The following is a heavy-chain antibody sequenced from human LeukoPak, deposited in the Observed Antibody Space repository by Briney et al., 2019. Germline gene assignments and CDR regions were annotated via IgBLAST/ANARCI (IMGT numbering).Heavy chain of an antibody. CDR3: ARLRGLYSDTNRYQTALDC. Sequence: GGSLRLSCAASGFTFSNYWMSWVRQAPGKWLEWVANIKQDGSEKFYVDSVKGRFTISRDNAKNSLYVQMNNLRAEDTAVYYCARLRGLYSDTNRYQTALDCWGQGTLVTVSS. D-gene: IGHD1-26*01. J-gene: IGHJ4*02. V-gene: IGHV3-7*01. CDR2: IKQDGSEK. CDR1: GFTFSNYW.